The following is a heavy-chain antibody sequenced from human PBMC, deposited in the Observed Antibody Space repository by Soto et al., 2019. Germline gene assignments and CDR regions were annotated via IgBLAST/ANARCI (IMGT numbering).Heavy chain of an antibody. V-gene: IGHV3-23*01. CDR1: GFTFSNYA. Sequence: EVQLLESGGGLVQPGGSLRLSCAASGFTFSNYAMSWVRQAPGEGLEWVSTISGSDGSTYYADSVKGRFTISRDISKNTPYLQMNSLRAEDTAIYYCAKERSSGYYFFDYWGQGTLVTVSS. CDR3: AKERSSGYYFFDY. CDR2: ISGSDGST. D-gene: IGHD5-12*01. J-gene: IGHJ4*02.